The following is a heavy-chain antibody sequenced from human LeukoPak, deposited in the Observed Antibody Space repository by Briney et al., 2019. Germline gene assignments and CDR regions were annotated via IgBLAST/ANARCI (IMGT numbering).Heavy chain of an antibody. J-gene: IGHJ5*02. CDR3: ARGATWWFDP. V-gene: IGHV1-46*01. Sequence: PKASVKVSCKASGYTFTSYGISWVRQAPGQGLEWMGIINPSGGSTSYAQKFQGRVTMTRDTSTSTVYMELSSLRSEDTAVYYCARGATWWFDPWGQGTLVTVSS. CDR1: GYTFTSYG. D-gene: IGHD5-12*01. CDR2: INPSGGST.